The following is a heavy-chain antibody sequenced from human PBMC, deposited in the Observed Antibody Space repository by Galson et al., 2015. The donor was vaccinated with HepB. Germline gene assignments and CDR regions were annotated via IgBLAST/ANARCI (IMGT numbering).Heavy chain of an antibody. CDR2: ISWDGGST. CDR1: GFTFDDYT. J-gene: IGHJ4*02. V-gene: IGHV3-43*01. CDR3: AKDTHYGDVSYYFDY. D-gene: IGHD4-17*01. Sequence: SLRLSCAASGFTFDDYTMHWVRQAPGKGLEWVSLISWDGGSTYYADSVKGRFTISRDNSKNSLYLQMNSLRTEDTALYYCAKDTHYGDVSYYFDYWGQGTLVTVSS.